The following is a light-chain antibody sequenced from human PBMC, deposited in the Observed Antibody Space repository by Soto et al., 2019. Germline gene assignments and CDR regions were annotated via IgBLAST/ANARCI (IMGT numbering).Light chain of an antibody. CDR2: DAS. J-gene: IGKJ1*01. CDR1: QSISSW. V-gene: IGKV1-5*01. CDR3: QQYNSYS. Sequence: DIQMTQSTSSLSASVGDSVTITCRASQSISSWLAWYQQKPGKAPKLLIYDASSLESGVPSRFSGSGSGTEFTLTISSLQPDDFATYYCQQYNSYSFGQGTKVDIK.